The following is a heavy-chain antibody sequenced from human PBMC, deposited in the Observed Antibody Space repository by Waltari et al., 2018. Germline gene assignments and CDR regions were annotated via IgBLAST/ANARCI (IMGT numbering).Heavy chain of an antibody. CDR2: IFTIGGT. J-gene: IGHJ3*01. CDR1: GFTVSSTY. Sequence: ELQVVESGGGLIQPGASLRLSCAASGFTVSSTYMAWVRQAPGKGPGGVSVIFTIGGTYPADSVKGRFTISRDNSENTVHLQMKNLTAEDTALYYCARATNWVLEAFDRWGQGTMVTVSP. CDR3: ARATNWVLEAFDR. D-gene: IGHD1-1*01. V-gene: IGHV3-53*01.